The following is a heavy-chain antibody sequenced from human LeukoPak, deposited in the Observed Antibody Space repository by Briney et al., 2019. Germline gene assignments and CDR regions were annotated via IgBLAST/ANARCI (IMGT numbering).Heavy chain of an antibody. CDR1: GFTFNRCW. J-gene: IGHJ4*02. V-gene: IGHV3-15*01. CDR3: TTGYWHIVVVTATWRDFDY. CDR2: IKSKTDGGTT. Sequence: PGGSLRLSCVVSGFTFNRCWMNWVRQAPGKGLEWVGRIKSKTDGGTTDYAAPVKGRFTISRDDSKNTLYLQMNSLKTEDTAVYYCTTGYWHIVVVTATWRDFDYWGQGTLVTVSS. D-gene: IGHD2-21*02.